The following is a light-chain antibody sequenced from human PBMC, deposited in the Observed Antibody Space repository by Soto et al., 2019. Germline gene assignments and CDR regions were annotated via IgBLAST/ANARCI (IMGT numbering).Light chain of an antibody. J-gene: IGLJ1*01. CDR1: SSNIGTYT. Sequence: QSVLTQPPSASGTPGQRVTISCPGSSSNIGTYTVNWYQQLPGTAPKLLIFNNDQRPSGVPDRFSGFKYGTAASLAISGLQSEDEADYYCAAWDDSFSGLYVFGTGTKVTVL. V-gene: IGLV1-44*01. CDR3: AAWDDSFSGLYV. CDR2: NND.